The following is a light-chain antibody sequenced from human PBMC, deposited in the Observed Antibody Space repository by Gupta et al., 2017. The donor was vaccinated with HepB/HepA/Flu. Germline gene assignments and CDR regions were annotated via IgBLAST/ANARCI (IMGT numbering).Light chain of an antibody. CDR2: KVS. J-gene: IGKJ2*01. CDR3: KQGKRCPYT. Sequence: DVVMTQSPLFLPVTLGQPASISCRTSQSLVYSDGNTYLTWFHQRPGQSPRRLIYKVSNRDSGVPDRFSGGGSGTDFTLQISRVEAEDVGVYYCKQGKRCPYTFGQGTKLEIK. V-gene: IGKV2-30*01. CDR1: QSLVYSDGNTY.